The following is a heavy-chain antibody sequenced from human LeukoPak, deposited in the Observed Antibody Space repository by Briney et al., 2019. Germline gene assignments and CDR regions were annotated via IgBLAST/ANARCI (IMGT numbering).Heavy chain of an antibody. D-gene: IGHD6-19*01. CDR3: ARERGHSGWDFDY. CDR1: GGSFSGYY. CDR2: INHSGST. J-gene: IGHJ4*02. V-gene: IGHV4-34*01. Sequence: ASETLSLTCAVYGGSFSGYYWSWIRQPPGKGLEWIGEINHSGSTNYNPSLKSRATISVDPSKKQSSLKLSSVTAADTAVYYCARERGHSGWDFDYWGQGTLVTVSS.